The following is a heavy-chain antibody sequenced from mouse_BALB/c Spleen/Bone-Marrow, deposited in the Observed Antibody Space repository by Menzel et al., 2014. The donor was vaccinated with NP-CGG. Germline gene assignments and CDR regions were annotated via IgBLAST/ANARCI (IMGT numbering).Heavy chain of an antibody. Sequence: VKLMESGAELMKPGASVKISCKATGYTFSSYWIEWVKQRPGHGLEWIGEILPGSGSTNYNEKFKGKATFTADTSSNPAYMQLRSLASEDSGGYYRAREDIATVVEMDLWGQGTSVTVSS. V-gene: IGHV1-9*01. J-gene: IGHJ4*01. D-gene: IGHD1-1*01. CDR3: AREDIATVVEMDL. CDR1: GYTFSSYW. CDR2: ILPGSGST.